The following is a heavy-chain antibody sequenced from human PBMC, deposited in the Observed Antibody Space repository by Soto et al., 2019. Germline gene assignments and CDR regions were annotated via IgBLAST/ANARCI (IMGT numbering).Heavy chain of an antibody. CDR1: GYSFTSYW. D-gene: IGHD4-17*01. CDR2: IYPGDSDT. V-gene: IGHV5-51*01. Sequence: GESLKISCKGSGYSFTSYWIGWVRQMPGKGLEWMGIIYPGDSDTRYSPSFQGQVTTSADKSISTAYLQWSSLKASDTAMYYCARHGTTVTTKTYFDYWGQGTLVTVSS. J-gene: IGHJ4*02. CDR3: ARHGTTVTTKTYFDY.